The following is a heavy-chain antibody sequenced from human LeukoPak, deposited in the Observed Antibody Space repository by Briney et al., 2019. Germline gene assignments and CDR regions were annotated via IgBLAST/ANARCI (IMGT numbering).Heavy chain of an antibody. V-gene: IGHV4-59*08. CDR3: ARYHFDDYGDYGGDWYFDL. D-gene: IGHD4-17*01. J-gene: IGHJ2*01. Sequence: XXYYSGSTNYTPSLKSRVTISVDTSKNQFSLKLSSVTAADTAVYYCARYHFDDYGDYGGDWYFDLWGRGTLVTVSS. CDR2: XYYSGST.